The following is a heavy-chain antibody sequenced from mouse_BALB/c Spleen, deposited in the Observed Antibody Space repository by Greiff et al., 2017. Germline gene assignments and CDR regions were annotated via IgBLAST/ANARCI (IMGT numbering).Heavy chain of an antibody. V-gene: IGHV5-4*02. CDR3: ARSPGLLGDAMDY. J-gene: IGHJ4*01. Sequence: EVMLVESGGGLVKPGGSLKLSCAASGFTFSDYYMYWVRQTPEKRLEWVATISDGGSYTYYPDSVKGRFTISRDNAKNNLYLQMSSLKSEDTAMYYCARSPGLLGDAMDYWGQGTSVTVSS. CDR2: ISDGGSYT. D-gene: IGHD1-1*01. CDR1: GFTFSDYY.